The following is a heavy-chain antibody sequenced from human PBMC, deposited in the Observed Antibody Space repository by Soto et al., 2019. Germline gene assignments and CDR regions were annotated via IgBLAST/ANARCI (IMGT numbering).Heavy chain of an antibody. CDR1: GGSISSSNW. Sequence: PSETLSLTCAVSGGSISSSNWWSWVRQPPGKGLEWIGEIYHSGSTNYNPSLKSRVTISVDKSKNQFSLKLSSVTAADTAVYYCARERYSGYSYGYFDYWGQGTLVTVSS. V-gene: IGHV4-4*02. CDR2: IYHSGST. J-gene: IGHJ4*02. CDR3: ARERYSGYSYGYFDY. D-gene: IGHD5-18*01.